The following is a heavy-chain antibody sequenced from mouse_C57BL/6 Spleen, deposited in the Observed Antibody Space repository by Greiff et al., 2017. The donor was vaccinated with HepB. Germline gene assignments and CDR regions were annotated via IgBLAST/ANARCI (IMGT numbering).Heavy chain of an antibody. Sequence: QVQLQQPGAELVRPGTSVKLSCKASGYTFTSYWMHWVKQRPGQGLEWIGVIDPSDSYTNYNQKFKGKATLTVDTSSSTAYMQLSSLTSEDSAVYYCARRSYPNYYAMDYWGQGTSVTVSS. CDR1: GYTFTSYW. CDR2: IDPSDSYT. J-gene: IGHJ4*01. CDR3: ARRSYPNYYAMDY. V-gene: IGHV1-59*01. D-gene: IGHD1-1*01.